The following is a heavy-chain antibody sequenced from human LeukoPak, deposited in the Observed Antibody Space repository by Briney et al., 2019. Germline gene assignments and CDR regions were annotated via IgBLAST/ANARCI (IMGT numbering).Heavy chain of an antibody. CDR2: MNPNSGNT. D-gene: IGHD3-10*01. V-gene: IGHV1-8*01. Sequence: ASVKVSCKVSGYSITELSTHWVRQAPGKGLEWMGWMNPNSGNTGYAQKFQGRVTMTRNTSISTAYMELSSLRAEDTAVYYCAREGGYYGSGRGAHYGMDVWGQGTTVTVSS. J-gene: IGHJ6*02. CDR3: AREGGYYGSGRGAHYGMDV. CDR1: GYSITELS.